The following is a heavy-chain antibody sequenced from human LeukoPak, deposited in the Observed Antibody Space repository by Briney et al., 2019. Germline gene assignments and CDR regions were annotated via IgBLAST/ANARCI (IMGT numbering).Heavy chain of an antibody. D-gene: IGHD1-26*01. V-gene: IGHV3-21*01. Sequence: GGSLRLSXAASGFTFSSYSMNWVRQAPGKGLEWVSSISSSSSYIYYADSVRGRFTISRHNAKNSLYLQMNSLRAEDTAVYYCARKDSGSYHNWFDPWGQGTLVTVSS. CDR3: ARKDSGSYHNWFDP. CDR2: ISSSSSYI. J-gene: IGHJ5*02. CDR1: GFTFSSYS.